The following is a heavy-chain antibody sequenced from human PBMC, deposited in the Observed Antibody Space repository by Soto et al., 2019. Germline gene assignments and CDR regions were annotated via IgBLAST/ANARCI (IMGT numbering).Heavy chain of an antibody. CDR2: INPNSGDT. V-gene: IGHV1-2*02. CDR1: GYTFTDFY. Sequence: ASVKVSCKASGYTFTDFYIYWVRQAPGQELEWMGWINPNSGDTNYAQKFQGRVTMTRDTSISTAYMELTSLRFDDTAVYYCARGSSNVVVPTADSNWFDPWGQGTLVTVSS. J-gene: IGHJ5*02. CDR3: ARGSSNVVVPTADSNWFDP. D-gene: IGHD2-2*01.